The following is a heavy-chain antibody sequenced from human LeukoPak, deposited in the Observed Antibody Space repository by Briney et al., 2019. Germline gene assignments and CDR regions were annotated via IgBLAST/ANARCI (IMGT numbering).Heavy chain of an antibody. CDR3: ARLRRVGATPFDY. J-gene: IGHJ4*02. V-gene: IGHV4-39*07. D-gene: IGHD1-26*01. CDR1: GGSISSSSYY. CDR2: IYHSGST. Sequence: PSETLSLTCTVSGGSISSSSYYWGWIRQPPGKGLEWIGSIYHSGSTYYNPSLTSRVTISVDTSKNQFSLKLSSVTAADTAVYYCARLRRVGATPFDYWGQGTLVTISS.